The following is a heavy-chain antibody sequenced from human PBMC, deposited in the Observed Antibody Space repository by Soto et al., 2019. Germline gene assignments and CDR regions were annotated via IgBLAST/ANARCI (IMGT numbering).Heavy chain of an antibody. V-gene: IGHV4-34*01. CDR2: INHSGST. J-gene: IGHJ5*02. CDR1: GGSFSGYY. D-gene: IGHD3-3*01. Sequence: QVQLQQWGAGLLKPSETLSLTCAVYGGSFSGYYWSWIRQPPGKGLVCIGEINHSGSTNYNPSLKSRVTISLDTSKNQFSLKLSSVTAADTAVYYCARGHYDFWSGYGGNWFDPWGQGTLVTFSS. CDR3: ARGHYDFWSGYGGNWFDP.